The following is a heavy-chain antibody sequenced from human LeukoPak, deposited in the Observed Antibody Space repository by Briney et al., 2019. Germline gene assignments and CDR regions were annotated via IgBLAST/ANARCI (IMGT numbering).Heavy chain of an antibody. Sequence: EPSETLSLTCTVSGGSISSYYGSWIRQPAGKGLEWIGRIYTSGSTNYNPSLKSRVTMSVDTSKNQFSLKLSSVTAADTAVYYCARSYSSSLNWFDPWGQGTLVTVSS. D-gene: IGHD6-13*01. CDR3: ARSYSSSLNWFDP. J-gene: IGHJ5*02. CDR2: IYTSGST. V-gene: IGHV4-4*07. CDR1: GGSISSYY.